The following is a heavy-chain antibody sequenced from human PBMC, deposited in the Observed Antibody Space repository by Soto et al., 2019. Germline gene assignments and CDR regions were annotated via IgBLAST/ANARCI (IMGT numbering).Heavy chain of an antibody. CDR2: IIPILGIA. J-gene: IGHJ6*03. CDR1: GGTFSSYT. CDR3: ARGHYGSGSYSARYYYYYYMDV. V-gene: IGHV1-69*02. Sequence: SVKVSCKASGGTFSSYTISWVRQAPGQGLEWMGRIIPILGIANYARKFQGRVTITADKSTSTAYMELSSLRSEDTAVYYCARGHYGSGSYSARYYYYYYMDVWGKGTTVTVSS. D-gene: IGHD3-10*01.